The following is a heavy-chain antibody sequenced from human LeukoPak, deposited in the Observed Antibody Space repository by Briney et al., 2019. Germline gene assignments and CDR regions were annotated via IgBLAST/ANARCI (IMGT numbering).Heavy chain of an antibody. Sequence: GGSLRLSCAASGFTFSSYGMHWVRQAPGKGLERVAVISYDGSNKYYADSVKGRFTISRDNSKNTLYLQMNSLRAEDTAVYYCAKDLRDYYGSVKYWGQGTLVTVSS. V-gene: IGHV3-30*18. D-gene: IGHD3-10*01. CDR3: AKDLRDYYGSVKY. J-gene: IGHJ4*02. CDR2: ISYDGSNK. CDR1: GFTFSSYG.